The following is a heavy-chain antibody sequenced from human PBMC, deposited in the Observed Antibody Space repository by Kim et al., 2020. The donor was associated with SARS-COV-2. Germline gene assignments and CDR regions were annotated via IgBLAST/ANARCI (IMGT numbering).Heavy chain of an antibody. D-gene: IGHD3-3*01. CDR2: IKSKTDGGTT. Sequence: GGSLRLSCAASGFTFSNAWMSWVRQAPGKGLEWVGRIKSKTDGGTTDYAAPVKGRFTISRDDSKNTLYLQMNSLKTEDTAVYYCTTDSMEWLSHYYYYYGMDVWGQGTTVTVSS. CDR1: GFTFSNAW. CDR3: TTDSMEWLSHYYYYYGMDV. V-gene: IGHV3-15*01. J-gene: IGHJ6*02.